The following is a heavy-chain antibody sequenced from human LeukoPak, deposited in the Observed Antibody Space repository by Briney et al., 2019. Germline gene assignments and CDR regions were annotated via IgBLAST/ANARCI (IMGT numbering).Heavy chain of an antibody. J-gene: IGHJ4*02. Sequence: PGGSLRLYCAASGFTFSSYAMSWVRQAPGKGLEWVSAISGSGGSTYYADSVKGRFTISRDNSKNTLYLQMNSLRAEDTAVYYCAKEGTVNLEAYCFDYWGQGTLVTVSS. CDR1: GFTFSSYA. CDR3: AKEGTVNLEAYCFDY. V-gene: IGHV3-23*01. CDR2: ISGSGGST. D-gene: IGHD4-17*01.